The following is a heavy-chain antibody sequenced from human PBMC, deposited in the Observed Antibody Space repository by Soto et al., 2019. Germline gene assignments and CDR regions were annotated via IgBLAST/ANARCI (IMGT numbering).Heavy chain of an antibody. CDR3: ARQSSIAAAGSPPCWFDP. CDR2: IYPGDSDT. Sequence: GDSLKLSFKGSGYSFTSYWIGWVRQMPGKGLEWMGIIYPGDSDTRYSPSFQGQVTISADKSISTAYLQWSSLKASDTAMYYCARQSSIAAAGSPPCWFDPWGQGTLVTVSS. D-gene: IGHD6-13*01. V-gene: IGHV5-51*01. J-gene: IGHJ5*02. CDR1: GYSFTSYW.